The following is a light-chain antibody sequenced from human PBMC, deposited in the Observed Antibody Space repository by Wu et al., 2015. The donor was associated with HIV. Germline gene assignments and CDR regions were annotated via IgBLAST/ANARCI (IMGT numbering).Light chain of an antibody. Sequence: EIVMTQSPASLSVSPGERATLSCRASHSIGTNVAWYQQKPGQAPRLLIYDAITRATGIPVRFSGSGTGTEFTLTISSMESDDFAIYYCQQYNNWFVGITFGPGTKVEFK. CDR1: HSIGTN. V-gene: IGKV3-15*01. CDR3: QQYNNWFVGIT. J-gene: IGKJ3*01. CDR2: DAI.